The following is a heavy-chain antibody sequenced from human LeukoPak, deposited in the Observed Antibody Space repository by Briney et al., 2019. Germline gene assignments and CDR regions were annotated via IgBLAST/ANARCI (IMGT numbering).Heavy chain of an antibody. J-gene: IGHJ4*02. CDR1: GFTFNDYA. V-gene: IGHV3-23*01. CDR2: ISGSGSDT. D-gene: IGHD3-22*01. CDR3: AKLPGYYYDSSDYYYFDY. Sequence: GGSLRLSCTPSGFTFNDYAMTRVRQAPGKGLEWVSVISGSGSDTDYANSVKGRFIISRDSSKNTLYLQMNSLRAEDTAVYYCAKLPGYYYDSSDYYYFDYWGQGTLVTVSS.